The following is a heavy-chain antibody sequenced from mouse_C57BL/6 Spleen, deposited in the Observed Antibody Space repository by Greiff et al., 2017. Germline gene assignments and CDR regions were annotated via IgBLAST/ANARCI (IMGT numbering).Heavy chain of an antibody. J-gene: IGHJ4*01. CDR1: GYTFTDYE. CDR2: IDPETGGT. Sequence: QVQLQQSGAELVRPGASVTLSCKASGYTFTDYEMHWVKQTPVHGLEWIGAIDPETGGTAYNQKFKGQAILTADKSSSTAYMELRSLTSEDSAVEYCTRENYGSSYPMDDWGQGTSVTVSS. D-gene: IGHD1-1*01. V-gene: IGHV1-15*01. CDR3: TRENYGSSYPMDD.